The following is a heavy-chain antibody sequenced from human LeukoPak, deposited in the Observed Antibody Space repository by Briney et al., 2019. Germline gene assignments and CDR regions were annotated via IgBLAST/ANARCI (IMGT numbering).Heavy chain of an antibody. CDR2: ITGSDDRT. CDR3: AKGPHVGSGYHPDY. D-gene: IGHD3-22*01. J-gene: IGHJ4*02. Sequence: GGSLSLSCAASGFTFSNSAMTWVRQAPGKGLEWVSTITGSDDRTYYADSVKGGFTISRDYSRNTLHFQMNSLRVEDTAMYYCAKGPHVGSGYHPDYWGQGTLVTVSS. V-gene: IGHV3-23*01. CDR1: GFTFSNSA.